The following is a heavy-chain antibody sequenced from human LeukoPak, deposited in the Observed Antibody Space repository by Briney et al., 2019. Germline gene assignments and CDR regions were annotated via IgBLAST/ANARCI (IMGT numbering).Heavy chain of an antibody. Sequence: SETLSLTCAVYGGSFSGYYWSWIRQPPGKGLEWIGEINHSGSTNYNPSLKSRVTISVDTSKNQFSLKLSSVTAADTAVYYCARGDSRGYIFDYWGQGTLVTVSS. CDR3: ARGDSRGYIFDY. J-gene: IGHJ4*02. CDR1: GGSFSGYY. CDR2: INHSGST. D-gene: IGHD3-22*01. V-gene: IGHV4-34*01.